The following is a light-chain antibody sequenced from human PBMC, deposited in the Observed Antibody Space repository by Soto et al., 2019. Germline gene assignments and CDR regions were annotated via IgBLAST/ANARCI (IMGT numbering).Light chain of an antibody. CDR3: SSYTSSSTLD. J-gene: IGLJ2*01. CDR1: SSDVGGHNY. CDR2: EVS. Sequence: QSVLTQPASVSGSPGQSITISCTGTSSDVGGHNYVSWYQQHPGKAPKLMIYEVSNRPSGVSNRFSGSKSGNTASLTISGLQAEDEADYYCSSYTSSSTLDFGGGTKVTVL. V-gene: IGLV2-14*01.